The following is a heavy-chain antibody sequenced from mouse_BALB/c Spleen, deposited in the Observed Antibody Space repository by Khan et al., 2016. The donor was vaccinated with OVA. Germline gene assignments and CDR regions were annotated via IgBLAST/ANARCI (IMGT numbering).Heavy chain of an antibody. D-gene: IGHD1-1*01. CDR2: IAPGSGST. V-gene: IGHV1S41*01. J-gene: IGHJ4*01. Sequence: DLVKPGASVKLSCKASGYTFTSYWINWIKQRPGQGLEWIGHIAPGSGSTYYNEMFKGKATLTVDTSSSTAYIQLSSLSSEDSAGYFCARSNYYGRSLYAMDYWGQGTSVTVSS. CDR1: GYTFTSYW. CDR3: ARSNYYGRSLYAMDY.